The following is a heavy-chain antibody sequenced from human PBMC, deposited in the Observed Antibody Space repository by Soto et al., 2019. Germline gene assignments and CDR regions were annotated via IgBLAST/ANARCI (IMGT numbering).Heavy chain of an antibody. CDR2: IIPIFGTA. Sequence: GASVKVSCKASGGTFSSYAISWVRQAPGQGLEWMGGIIPIFGTANYAQKFQGRVTITADESTSTAYMELSSLRSEDTAVYYCARGRLLTFGEGYYYGMDVWGQGTTVTVSS. D-gene: IGHD3-10*01. V-gene: IGHV1-69*13. J-gene: IGHJ6*02. CDR1: GGTFSSYA. CDR3: ARGRLLTFGEGYYYGMDV.